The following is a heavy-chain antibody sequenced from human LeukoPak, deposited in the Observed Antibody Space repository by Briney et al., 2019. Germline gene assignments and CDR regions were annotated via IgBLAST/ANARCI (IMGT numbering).Heavy chain of an antibody. D-gene: IGHD3-3*01. CDR1: GFTFSSYW. Sequence: PGGSLRLSCAASGFTFSSYWMSWVRQAPGKGLEWVANIKQDGSEKYYVDSVKGRFTISRDNAKNSLYLQMNSLRAEDTAVYYCARDFPYYDFWSGYYHYFDYWGQGTLVTVSS. V-gene: IGHV3-7*01. J-gene: IGHJ4*02. CDR3: ARDFPYYDFWSGYYHYFDY. CDR2: IKQDGSEK.